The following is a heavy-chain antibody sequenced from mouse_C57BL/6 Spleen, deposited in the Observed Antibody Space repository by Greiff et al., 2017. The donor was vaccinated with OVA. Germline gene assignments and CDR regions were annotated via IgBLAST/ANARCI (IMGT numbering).Heavy chain of an antibody. CDR3: ARRYDYYGSSYAFDY. V-gene: IGHV5-17*01. D-gene: IGHD1-1*01. CDR1: GFTFSDYG. J-gene: IGHJ2*01. CDR2: ISSGSSTN. Sequence: EVKLVESGGGLVKPGGSLKLSCAASGFTFSDYGMHWVRQAPEKGLEWVAYISSGSSTNYYADTVKGRFTISRDNAKNTLFLQMTSLRSEDTAMYYCARRYDYYGSSYAFDYWGQGTTLTVSS.